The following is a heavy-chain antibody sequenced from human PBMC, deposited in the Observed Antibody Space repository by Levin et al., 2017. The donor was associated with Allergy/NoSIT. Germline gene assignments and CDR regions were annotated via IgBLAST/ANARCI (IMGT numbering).Heavy chain of an antibody. D-gene: IGHD3-10*01. J-gene: IGHJ4*02. CDR1: GITFSSSN. Sequence: GESLKISCAASGITFSSSNMNLVRQAPGKGLEWVSYISSSSTTIYYADSVKGRFTISRDNAKNSLYLQLNSLRAEDTAVYYCARSRGGLSYFDHWGQGTLVTVSS. CDR3: ARSRGGLSYFDH. CDR2: ISSSSTTI. V-gene: IGHV3-48*01.